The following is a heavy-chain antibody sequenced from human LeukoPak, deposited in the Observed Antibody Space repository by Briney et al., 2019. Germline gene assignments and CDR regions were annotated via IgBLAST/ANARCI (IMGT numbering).Heavy chain of an antibody. V-gene: IGHV1-24*01. CDR1: GYSLTELS. J-gene: IGHJ4*02. CDR3: ATGMIYCSSCSDDY. D-gene: IGHD2-2*01. CDR2: FDPEDGET. Sequence: GASVKVSCKVSGYSLTELSMHWVRQAPGKGLEWMGGFDPEDGETPIFAQKFQGRVTMTEDTSTDTAYMELSSMRSEDTAVYYCATGMIYCSSCSDDYWGQGTLVTVSS.